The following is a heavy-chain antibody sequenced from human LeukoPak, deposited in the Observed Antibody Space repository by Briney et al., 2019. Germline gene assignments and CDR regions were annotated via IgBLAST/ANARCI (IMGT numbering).Heavy chain of an antibody. V-gene: IGHV3-23*01. J-gene: IGHJ4*02. CDR3: AKNGVSGASSWSDY. Sequence: GGSLRLSCAASGFTVSNYALIWVRQAPGTGLEWVSTIGDTTHYADSVRGRFTISRDNSKNTLYLQMNSLRAEDTAIYYCAKNGVSGASSWSDYWGQGTLVTVSS. D-gene: IGHD6-13*01. CDR2: IGDTT. CDR1: GFTVSNYA.